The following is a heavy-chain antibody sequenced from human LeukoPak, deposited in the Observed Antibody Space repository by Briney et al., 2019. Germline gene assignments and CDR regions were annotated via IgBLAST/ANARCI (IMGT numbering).Heavy chain of an antibody. CDR3: AGIPLYYDSSGSLSPFDY. Sequence: SETLSLTCTVSGGSISSGDYYWSWIRQPPGKGLEWIGYIYYSGSTYCNPSLKSRVTISVDTSKNQFSLKLSSVTAADTAVYYCAGIPLYYDSSGSLSPFDYWGQGTLVTVSS. CDR1: GGSISSGDYY. CDR2: IYYSGST. V-gene: IGHV4-30-4*01. D-gene: IGHD3-22*01. J-gene: IGHJ4*02.